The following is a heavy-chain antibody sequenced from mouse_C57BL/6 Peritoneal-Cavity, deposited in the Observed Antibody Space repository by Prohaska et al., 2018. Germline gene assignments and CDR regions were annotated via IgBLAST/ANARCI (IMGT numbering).Heavy chain of an antibody. J-gene: IGHJ3*01. D-gene: IGHD2-5*01. CDR2: IRLKSDNYAT. Sequence: EVKLEESGGGLVQPGGSMKLSCVASGFTFSNYWMNWVRKSPEKGLEWVAQIRLKSDNYATQYAESVKGRFTSSRDDSKSSVYLQINNLWAEDTGIYYCTGTYYSNSGFAYWGVVSMVTIS. CDR3: TGTYYSNSGFAY. CDR1: GFTFSNYW. V-gene: IGHV6-3*01.